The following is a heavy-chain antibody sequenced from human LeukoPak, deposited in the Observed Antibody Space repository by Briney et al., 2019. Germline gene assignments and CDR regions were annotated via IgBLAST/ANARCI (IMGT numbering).Heavy chain of an antibody. CDR2: INSDGSSR. CDR3: ARGRYDYSIDY. CDR1: GFTFSDYS. Sequence: GGSLRLSCAASGFTFSDYSMTWVRQAPGKGLVWVSRINSDGSSRSYADSVKGRFTISRDNAKNTLYLQMNSLRAEDTAVYYCARGRYDYSIDYWGQGTLVTVSS. J-gene: IGHJ4*02. V-gene: IGHV3-74*01. D-gene: IGHD3-16*01.